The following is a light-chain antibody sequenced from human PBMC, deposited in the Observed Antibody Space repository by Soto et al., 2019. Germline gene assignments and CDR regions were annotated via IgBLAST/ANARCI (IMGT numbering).Light chain of an antibody. V-gene: IGKV3-15*01. CDR3: QQYNNWPPTWT. J-gene: IGKJ1*01. CDR2: GAS. Sequence: EIVMTQSPVTLSVSPGGRATLSCRASQSISDTLAWYQQKPGQAPRLLIYGASTRATDIPARFTGSGSGTEFTLTISSLQSEDFAVYYCQQYNNWPPTWTFGQGTKVDIK. CDR1: QSISDT.